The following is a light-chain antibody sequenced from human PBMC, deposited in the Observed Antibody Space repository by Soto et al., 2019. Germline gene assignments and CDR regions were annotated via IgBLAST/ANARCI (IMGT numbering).Light chain of an antibody. J-gene: IGKJ1*01. Sequence: IVMTHSPATLSVSPGERATLSCRASQSVGGDLAWYQQKPGQAPRLLIYGASSRAPDIPARFSGSGSETEFTLTISSLQSEDFAVYYCQKYNNWPRKFGQGNKGDIK. CDR1: QSVGGD. CDR2: GAS. V-gene: IGKV3-15*01. CDR3: QKYNNWPRK.